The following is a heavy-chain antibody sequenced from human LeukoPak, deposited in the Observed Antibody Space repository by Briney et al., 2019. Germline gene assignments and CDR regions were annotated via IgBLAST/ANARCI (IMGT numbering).Heavy chain of an antibody. CDR1: GYTLTTYG. Sequence: ASVKVSCKASGYTLTTYGTSWVPQARGQGLEWMGWISAHNGNTNYAQKFQGRVTMTTDTSTSTAYMELRSLISDDTAVYYCARGWGDYWGQGTLVTVSS. V-gene: IGHV1-18*01. CDR3: ARGWGDY. CDR2: ISAHNGNT. D-gene: IGHD3-16*01. J-gene: IGHJ4*02.